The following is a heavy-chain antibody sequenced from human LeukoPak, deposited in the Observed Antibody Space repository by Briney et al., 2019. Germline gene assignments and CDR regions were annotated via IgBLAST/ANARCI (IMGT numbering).Heavy chain of an antibody. J-gene: IGHJ3*02. CDR1: GGSISSHY. Sequence: SETLSLTCTVSGGSISSHYWSWIRQPPGKGLEWIAYIYYSGSTNYNPSLKSRVTISVDTSKTQFSLKLSSVTAVDTAVYYCARRPALVAFDIWGQGTMVTVSS. V-gene: IGHV4-59*11. CDR2: IYYSGST. D-gene: IGHD2-2*01. CDR3: ARRPALVAFDI.